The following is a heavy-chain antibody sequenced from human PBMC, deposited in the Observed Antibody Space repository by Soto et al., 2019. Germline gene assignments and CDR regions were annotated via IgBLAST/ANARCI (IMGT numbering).Heavy chain of an antibody. D-gene: IGHD5-12*01. Sequence: PGGSLKLSCAASGFTFSRSEMNWVRQAPGKGLEWISYITSSGTTTYYADSVKGRFTISRDNAKNSLYLQMNSLRPEDTAVYYCVSWGDIVVSSDWGQGILVTVSS. V-gene: IGHV3-48*03. CDR1: GFTFSRSE. CDR2: ITSSGTTT. J-gene: IGHJ4*02. CDR3: VSWGDIVVSSD.